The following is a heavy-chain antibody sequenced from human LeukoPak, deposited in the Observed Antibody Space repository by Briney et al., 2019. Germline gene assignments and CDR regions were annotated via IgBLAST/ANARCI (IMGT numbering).Heavy chain of an antibody. V-gene: IGHV5-51*01. D-gene: IGHD2-8*01. CDR1: GYSFTSYW. Sequence: GESLKISCKGSGYSFTSYWIGWVRQMPGKGLEWMGIIYPGDSDTRYSPSFQGQVTISADKSISTAYLQWSSLKASDTAMYYCARTIRYCTNGVCYFDYWGQGTLVTVSS. J-gene: IGHJ4*02. CDR2: IYPGDSDT. CDR3: ARTIRYCTNGVCYFDY.